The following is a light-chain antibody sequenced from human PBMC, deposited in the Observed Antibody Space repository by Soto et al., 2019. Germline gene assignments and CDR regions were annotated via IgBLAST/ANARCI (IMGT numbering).Light chain of an antibody. V-gene: IGLV2-14*01. CDR1: SSDVGGYNY. J-gene: IGLJ3*02. Sequence: QSALTQPASVSGSPGQSITISCTGTSSDVGGYNYVSWYQQHPGKAPKLIIYEVSNRPSGVSNRFSGSKSGNTASLTISGLQAEAEADFYCSSYTSSSTWVFGGGTKVTVL. CDR3: SSYTSSSTWV. CDR2: EVS.